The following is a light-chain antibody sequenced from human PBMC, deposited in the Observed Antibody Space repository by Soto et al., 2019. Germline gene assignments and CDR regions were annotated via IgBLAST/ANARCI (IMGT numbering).Light chain of an antibody. CDR2: EVN. J-gene: IGLJ1*01. CDR3: CSSGGSPTYV. Sequence: QSVLTQPASASGSPGQSITISCTGTSSNVGSYKLVSWYQQHPGKAPKLMIFEVNKRPSGVSNRFSGSKSGNTASLTISGPKVEDEADYYCCSSGGSPTYVFGTGTKVTVL. CDR1: SSNVGSYKL. V-gene: IGLV2-23*02.